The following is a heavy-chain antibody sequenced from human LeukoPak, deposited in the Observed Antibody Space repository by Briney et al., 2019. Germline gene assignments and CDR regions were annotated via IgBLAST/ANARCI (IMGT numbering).Heavy chain of an antibody. D-gene: IGHD3-10*01. CDR1: GYTFTGYY. J-gene: IGHJ4*02. V-gene: IGHV1-2*02. Sequence: ASVKVSCKASGYTFTGYYMHWVRQAPGQGLEWMGWINPNSGGTNYAQKFQGRVTMTRDTSISTAYMELSRLRSDDTAVYYCARDTMVRGVIILDYWGQGTLVTVSS. CDR3: ARDTMVRGVIILDY. CDR2: INPNSGGT.